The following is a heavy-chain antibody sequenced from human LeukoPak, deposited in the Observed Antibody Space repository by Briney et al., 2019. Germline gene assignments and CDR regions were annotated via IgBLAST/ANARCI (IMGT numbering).Heavy chain of an antibody. CDR3: ARLGRNVETSMVTYFQH. D-gene: IGHD5-18*01. J-gene: IGHJ1*01. Sequence: VASVKVSCKSSEYTFTGYYLHWVRLAPGQGLEWLGWINPNSGGTNYGQKFQGRVTMTRDTSISTAYMELSRLRSDDTAVYYCARLGRNVETSMVTYFQHWGQGTLVTVSS. V-gene: IGHV1-2*02. CDR1: EYTFTGYY. CDR2: INPNSGGT.